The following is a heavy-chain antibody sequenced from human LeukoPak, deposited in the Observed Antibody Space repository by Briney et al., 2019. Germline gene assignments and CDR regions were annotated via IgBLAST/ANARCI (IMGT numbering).Heavy chain of an antibody. J-gene: IGHJ5*02. CDR1: GYTFTSCG. CDR3: ARVDGIAAAGWFDP. D-gene: IGHD6-13*01. V-gene: IGHV1-18*01. CDR2: ISAYNGNT. Sequence: GASVKVSCKASGYTFTSCGISWVRQAPGQGLEWMGWISAYNGNTNYAQKLQGRVIMTTDTSTSTAYMELRSLRSDDTAVYYCARVDGIAAAGWFDPWGQGTLVTVSS.